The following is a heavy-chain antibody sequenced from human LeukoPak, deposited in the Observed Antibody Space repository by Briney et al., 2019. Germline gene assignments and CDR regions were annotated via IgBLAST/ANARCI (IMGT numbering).Heavy chain of an antibody. CDR3: ARVRGLLGDAFDI. Sequence: NPSETLSLTCAVYGGSFSGYYWSWIRQPPGKGLEWIGEINHSGSTNYNPSLKSRVTISVDTSKNQFSPKLSSVTAADTAVYYCARVRGLLGDAFDIWGQGTMVAVSS. J-gene: IGHJ3*02. D-gene: IGHD3-10*01. CDR1: GGSFSGYY. V-gene: IGHV4-34*01. CDR2: INHSGST.